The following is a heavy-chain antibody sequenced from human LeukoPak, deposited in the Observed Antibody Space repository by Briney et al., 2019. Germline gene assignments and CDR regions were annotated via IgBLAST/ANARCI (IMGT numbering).Heavy chain of an antibody. J-gene: IGHJ5*02. CDR2: INHSGST. Sequence: SETLSLTCAVYGGSFSGYYWSWIRQPPGKGLEWIGEINHSGSTNYNPSLKSRVTISVDTSKNQFSLKLSSVTAADTAVYYCASLNYDFWSGYQTGYNWFDPWGQGTLVTVSS. CDR3: ASLNYDFWSGYQTGYNWFDP. D-gene: IGHD3-3*01. V-gene: IGHV4-34*01. CDR1: GGSFSGYY.